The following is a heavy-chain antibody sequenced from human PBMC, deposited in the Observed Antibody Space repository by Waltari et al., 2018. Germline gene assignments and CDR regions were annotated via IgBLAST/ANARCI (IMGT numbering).Heavy chain of an antibody. Sequence: EVQLVQSGAEVKKPGESLKISCKGSGYSFTSYWIGWVRQMPGKGLEWMGIIYPGDSDNRDSPDFQGQVTISADKSNSTAYLQWSSLRASDTAVYYCAREFGLTTVTSSFDLWGRGTLVTVSS. CDR3: AREFGLTTVTSSFDL. V-gene: IGHV5-51*03. J-gene: IGHJ2*01. D-gene: IGHD4-17*01. CDR2: IYPGDSDN. CDR1: GYSFTSYW.